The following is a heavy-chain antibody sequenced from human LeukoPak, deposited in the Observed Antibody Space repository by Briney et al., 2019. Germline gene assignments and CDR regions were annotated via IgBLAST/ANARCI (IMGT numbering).Heavy chain of an antibody. D-gene: IGHD5-12*01. CDR3: AKPLEPHSGYDYGGIDY. V-gene: IGHV3-30*18. CDR1: GFTFSSYS. CDR2: ISYDGSNK. Sequence: TGGSLRLSCAASGFTFSSYSMNWVRQAPGKGLEWVAVISYDGSNKYYADSVKGRFTISRDNSKNTLYLQMNSLRAEDTAVYYCAKPLEPHSGYDYGGIDYWGQGTLVTVSS. J-gene: IGHJ4*02.